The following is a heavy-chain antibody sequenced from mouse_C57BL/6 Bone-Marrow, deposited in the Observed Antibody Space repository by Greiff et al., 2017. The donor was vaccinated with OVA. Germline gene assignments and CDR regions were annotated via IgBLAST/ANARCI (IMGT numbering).Heavy chain of an antibody. J-gene: IGHJ3*01. D-gene: IGHD2-3*01. CDR2: IHPNGCST. Sequence: VQLQQPGAELVKPGASVKLSCKASGYTFTSYWMPWVKQRPGQGLEWIGMIHPNGCSTNYTEKFKSKATLTVDKSSSTAYMQISSLTSEDSEVYYCARSSYDGYYRGFAYWGQGTLVTVSA. CDR3: ARSSYDGYYRGFAY. V-gene: IGHV1-64*01. CDR1: GYTFTSYW.